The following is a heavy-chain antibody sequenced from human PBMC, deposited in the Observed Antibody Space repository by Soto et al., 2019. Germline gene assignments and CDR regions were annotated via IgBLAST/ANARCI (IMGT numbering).Heavy chain of an antibody. CDR2: INPNSGGT. Sequence: ASVKVSCKASGYTFTGYYMHWVRQAPGQGLEWMGWINPNSGGTNYAQKFQGWVTMTRDTSISTAYMELSRLRSDDTAVYYCARISPLNPAGGAFDIWGQGTMVTVSS. V-gene: IGHV1-2*04. CDR1: GYTFTGYY. D-gene: IGHD3-16*01. CDR3: ARISPLNPAGGAFDI. J-gene: IGHJ3*02.